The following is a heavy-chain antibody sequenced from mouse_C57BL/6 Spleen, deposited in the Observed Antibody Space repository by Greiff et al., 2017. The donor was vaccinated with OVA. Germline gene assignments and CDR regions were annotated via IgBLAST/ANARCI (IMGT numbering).Heavy chain of an antibody. V-gene: IGHV1-85*01. D-gene: IGHD6-1*01. CDR2: IYPRDGST. CDR3: ASGFLWGGTWVAY. J-gene: IGHJ3*01. Sequence: QVQLQQSGPELVKPGASVKLSCKASGYTFTSYDINWVKQRPGQGLEWIGWIYPRDGSTKYNEKFKGKATLTVDTSSSTAYMELHSLTSADSAVDFCASGFLWGGTWVAYWGQGTLVTVSA. CDR1: GYTFTSYD.